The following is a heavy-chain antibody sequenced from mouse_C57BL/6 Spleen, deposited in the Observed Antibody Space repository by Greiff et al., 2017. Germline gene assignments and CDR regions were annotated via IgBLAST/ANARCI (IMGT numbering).Heavy chain of an antibody. Sequence: QVQLKQPGAELVMPGASVKLSCKASGYTFTSYWMHWVKQRPGQGLEWIGEIDPSDSYTNYNQKFKGKSTLTVDKSSSTAYMQLSSLTSEDSAVYYCARSLYFAYWGQGTLVTVSA. CDR2: IDPSDSYT. V-gene: IGHV1-69*01. D-gene: IGHD1-1*01. J-gene: IGHJ3*01. CDR1: GYTFTSYW. CDR3: ARSLYFAY.